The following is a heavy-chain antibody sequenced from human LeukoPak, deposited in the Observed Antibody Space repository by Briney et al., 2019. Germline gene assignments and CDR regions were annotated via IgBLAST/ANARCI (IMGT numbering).Heavy chain of an antibody. D-gene: IGHD5-18*01. CDR2: INPNSGGT. CDR3: ARSWIQLWLTDY. CDR1: GYTFTAYY. V-gene: IGHV1-2*02. Sequence: ASVKVSCKASGYTFTAYYIHWVRQAPGQGLEWMGWINPNSGGTKYAQKFQGRVTMTRDTSISTAYMELSRLRSDDTAVYYCARSWIQLWLTDYWGQGTLVTVSS. J-gene: IGHJ4*02.